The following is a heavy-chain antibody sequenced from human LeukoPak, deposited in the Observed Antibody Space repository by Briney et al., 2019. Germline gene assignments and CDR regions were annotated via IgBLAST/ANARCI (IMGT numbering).Heavy chain of an antibody. CDR3: ARGGWSRGWVDP. D-gene: IGHD6-19*01. V-gene: IGHV3-11*01. Sequence: GGSLRLSCAASGFTFRDYYMSWIRQAPGKGLEWISYITMSGSVIQYSASVKGRFTTSRDNAKNSVYLQMNSLRVEDTAVYYCARGGWSRGWVDPWGQGTLVTVSS. J-gene: IGHJ5*02. CDR1: GFTFRDYY. CDR2: ITMSGSVI.